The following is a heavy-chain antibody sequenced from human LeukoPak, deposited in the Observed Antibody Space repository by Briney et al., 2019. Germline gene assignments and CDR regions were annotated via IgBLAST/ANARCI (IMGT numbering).Heavy chain of an antibody. CDR3: ARAGYCSGGSCYSSFDY. V-gene: IGHV1-69*05. D-gene: IGHD2-15*01. J-gene: IGHJ4*02. CDR2: IIPIFGTA. Sequence: APVTVSCKASGGTFSSYAISWVRQAPGQGLEWMGGIIPIFGTANYAQKFQGRVTITTDESTSTAYMELSSLRSEDTAVYYCARAGYCSGGSCYSSFDYWGQGTLVTVSS. CDR1: GGTFSSYA.